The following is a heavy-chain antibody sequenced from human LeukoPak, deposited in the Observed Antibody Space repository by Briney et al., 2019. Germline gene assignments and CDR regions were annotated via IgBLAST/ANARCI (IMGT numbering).Heavy chain of an antibody. D-gene: IGHD3-10*01. V-gene: IGHV3-74*01. J-gene: IGHJ2*01. CDR3: ARGRGWYFDL. CDR2: INSDGRII. Sequence: GGSLRLSCAASGFTFSNYWMHWVRQVPGKGLVWVSHINSDGRIINYADSVRGRFTISRDNAKNTLYLQMNSLRVEDTAVYYCARGRGWYFDLWGRGTLVTVSS. CDR1: GFTFSNYW.